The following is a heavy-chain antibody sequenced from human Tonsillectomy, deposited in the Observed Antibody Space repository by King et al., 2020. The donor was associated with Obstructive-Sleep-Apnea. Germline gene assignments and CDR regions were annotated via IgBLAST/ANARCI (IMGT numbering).Heavy chain of an antibody. J-gene: IGHJ4*02. D-gene: IGHD4-23*01. CDR3: ARSASDKEGNSLRPYFDY. Sequence: VQLVESGAEVKKPGASVKVSCKASGYTFTSYGISWVRQAPGQGLEWMGWISAYNGNTNYAQKLQGRVTMTTDTSTSTAYMELRSLRSDDTAVYYCARSASDKEGNSLRPYFDYWGQGTLVTVSS. V-gene: IGHV1-18*01. CDR2: ISAYNGNT. CDR1: GYTFTSYG.